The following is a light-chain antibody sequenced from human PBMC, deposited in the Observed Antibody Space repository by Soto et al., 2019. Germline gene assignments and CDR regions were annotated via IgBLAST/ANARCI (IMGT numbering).Light chain of an antibody. CDR1: QSISSW. Sequence: DIQMTQSPSTLSASVGDRVTITCRASQSISSWLAWYQQKPGKAPKLLIYKASSLESGVPSRFSGSGSGTEFPLTLSSLQPDDFATYYCQQYNRYSRTFGQGTKVEIK. CDR3: QQYNRYSRT. J-gene: IGKJ1*01. V-gene: IGKV1-5*03. CDR2: KAS.